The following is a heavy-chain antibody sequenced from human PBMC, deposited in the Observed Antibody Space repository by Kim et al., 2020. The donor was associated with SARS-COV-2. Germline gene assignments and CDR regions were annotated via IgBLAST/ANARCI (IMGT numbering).Heavy chain of an antibody. V-gene: IGHV3-74*03. CDR2: GRTT. Sequence: GRTTKYADSAKGRFTIYRDNSKNTLYLQMNSLRAEDTAVYYCATRSDSGYWGQGTLVTVSS. D-gene: IGHD2-15*01. CDR3: ATRSDSGY. J-gene: IGHJ4*02.